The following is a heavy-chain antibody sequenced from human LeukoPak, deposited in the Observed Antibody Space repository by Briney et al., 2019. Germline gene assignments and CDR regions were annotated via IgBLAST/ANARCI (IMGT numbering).Heavy chain of an antibody. CDR2: IRSKANSYAT. D-gene: IGHD3-22*01. V-gene: IGHV3-73*01. J-gene: IGHJ4*02. Sequence: IRSKANSYATAYAASVKGRFTISRDDSKNTAYLQMNSLKTEDTAVYYCTRRGYYDSSVSGDWGQGTLVTVSS. CDR3: TRRGYYDSSVSGD.